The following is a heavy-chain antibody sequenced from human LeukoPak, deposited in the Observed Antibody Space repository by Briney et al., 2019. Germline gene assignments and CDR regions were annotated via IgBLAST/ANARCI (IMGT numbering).Heavy chain of an antibody. D-gene: IGHD3-10*01. CDR3: ATFCRRGVHTAPFDY. V-gene: IGHV3-48*03. J-gene: IGHJ4*02. CDR1: GFTLSSYE. Sequence: GGSLRLSCAASGFTLSSYEMSWVRQAPGKGLEWVAYMNSAGTTRYNTDSVRGRFTISRDDADNSLYLQMNSLSAEDTAVYYCATFCRRGVHTAPFDYWGQGTLVTVSS. CDR2: MNSAGTTR.